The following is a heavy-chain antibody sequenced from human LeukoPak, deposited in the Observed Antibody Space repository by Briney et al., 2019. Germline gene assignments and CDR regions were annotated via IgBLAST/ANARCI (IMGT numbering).Heavy chain of an antibody. D-gene: IGHD3-22*01. CDR2: FDPEDGET. CDR1: GYTLTEFS. CDR3: ATWYYYDNSDYYLADY. J-gene: IGHJ4*02. V-gene: IGHV1-24*01. Sequence: ASVKVSCKVSGYTLTEFSMHWVRQAPGKGLEWMGGFDPEDGETIYAQELQGRVTMTKDTSTDTAYMELSSPRSEDTAVYYCATWYYYDNSDYYLADYWGQGTLVTVSS.